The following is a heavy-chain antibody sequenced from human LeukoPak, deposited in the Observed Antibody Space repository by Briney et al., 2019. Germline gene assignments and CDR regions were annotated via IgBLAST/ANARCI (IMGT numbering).Heavy chain of an antibody. Sequence: GGSLRLSCAASGFTFSSYVMHWVRQAPGKGLEWVAIISYDGSNEYYADSVKGRFTISRDNSKNTLYLQMNSLRAEDTAVYYCARPQYSSSWTPFDYWGQGTLVTVSS. D-gene: IGHD6-13*01. CDR3: ARPQYSSSWTPFDY. CDR2: ISYDGSNE. CDR1: GFTFSSYV. J-gene: IGHJ4*02. V-gene: IGHV3-30*04.